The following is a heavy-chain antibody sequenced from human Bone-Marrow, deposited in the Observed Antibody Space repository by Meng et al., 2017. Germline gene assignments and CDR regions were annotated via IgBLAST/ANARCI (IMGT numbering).Heavy chain of an antibody. CDR2: IYYSGTT. CDR1: GGSISSGGYY. Sequence: QVQLQESGPGLVKPSQTLALTCTVSGGSISSGGYYWSWIRQHPGKGLEWIGYIYYSGTTYYNPSLSSLVTISVDTSKNQFSLNLSSVTAADTAVYYCARDIRQGGNIWFDPWGQGTLVTVS. CDR3: ARDIRQGGNIWFDP. J-gene: IGHJ5*02. V-gene: IGHV4-31*01. D-gene: IGHD3-16*01.